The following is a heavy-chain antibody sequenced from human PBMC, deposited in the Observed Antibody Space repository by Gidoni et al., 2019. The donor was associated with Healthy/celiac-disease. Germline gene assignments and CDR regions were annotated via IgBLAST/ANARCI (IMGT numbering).Heavy chain of an antibody. V-gene: IGHV3-30*18. J-gene: IGHJ6*02. CDR1: GFTFSSYG. Sequence: QVQLVESGGGVVQPGRSLRLSCAASGFTFSSYGMHWVRQAPGKGLEWVEVISYDGSNKYYADSVKGRFTISRDNAKNTLYLQMNSLRAEDTAVYDCAKILDPIVYYYYGMDVWGQGTTVTVSS. CDR3: AKILDPIVYYYYGMDV. CDR2: ISYDGSNK. D-gene: IGHD3-16*02.